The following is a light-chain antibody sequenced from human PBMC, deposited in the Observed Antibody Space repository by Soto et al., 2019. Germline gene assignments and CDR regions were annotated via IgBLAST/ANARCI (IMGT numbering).Light chain of an antibody. Sequence: QSVLTQSPSASASLGAAVKLTCTLDSGHSKSAIAWHQQKAEKGPRYLMKVKSDGSHIKADGIPDRFSGSSSGAERYLFISSLQSEDEAEYYCQSWGTVTAVIFGGGTKVTVL. V-gene: IGLV4-69*01. CDR3: QSWGTVTAVI. CDR2: VKSDGSH. J-gene: IGLJ2*01. CDR1: SGHSKSA.